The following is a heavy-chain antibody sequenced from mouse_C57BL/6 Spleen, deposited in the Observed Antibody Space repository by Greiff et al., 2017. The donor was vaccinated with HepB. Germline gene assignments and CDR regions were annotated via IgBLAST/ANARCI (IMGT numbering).Heavy chain of an antibody. J-gene: IGHJ2*01. V-gene: IGHV1-63*01. CDR2: IYPGGGYT. CDR3: AREGFGGSSDFDY. D-gene: IGHD1-1*01. CDR1: GYTFTNYW. Sequence: QVQLQQSGAELVRPGASVKMSCKASGYTFTNYWIGWAKQRPGHGLEWIGDIYPGGGYTNYNEKFKGKATLTADKSSSTAYMQFSSLTSEDSAIYYCAREGFGGSSDFDYWGQGTTLTVSS.